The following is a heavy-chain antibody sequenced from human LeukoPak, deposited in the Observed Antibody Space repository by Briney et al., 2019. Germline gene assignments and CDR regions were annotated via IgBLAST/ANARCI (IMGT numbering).Heavy chain of an antibody. D-gene: IGHD3-22*01. J-gene: IGHJ1*01. CDR2: LNPNSGGT. CDR3: ARGPDYYESPYFQH. V-gene: IGHV1-2*02. Sequence: GASVKVSCKASGYRFTGYYMHWVRQAPGQGLEWMGWLNPNSGGTNYAQKFQGRVTMTRDTSINTLYMELSSLRSDDTAVYYCARGPDYYESPYFQHWGQGTRVTVSS. CDR1: GYRFTGYY.